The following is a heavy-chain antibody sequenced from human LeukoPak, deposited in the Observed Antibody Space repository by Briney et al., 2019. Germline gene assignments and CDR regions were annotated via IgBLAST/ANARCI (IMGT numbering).Heavy chain of an antibody. Sequence: GASAKVSCKASGYTFTSYDINWVRQATGQGLEWMGWMNPNSGNTGYAQKFQGRVTMTRNTSISTAYMELSSLRSEDTAVYYCATKTDITIFYYMDVWGKGTTVTVSS. CDR3: ATKTDITIFYYMDV. V-gene: IGHV1-8*01. D-gene: IGHD3-3*01. CDR2: MNPNSGNT. J-gene: IGHJ6*03. CDR1: GYTFTSYD.